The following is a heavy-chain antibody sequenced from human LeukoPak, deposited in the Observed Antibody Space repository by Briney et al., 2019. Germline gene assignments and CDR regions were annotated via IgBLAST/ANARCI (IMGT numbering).Heavy chain of an antibody. J-gene: IGHJ4*02. CDR1: GYTFTSYA. CDR2: IIPIFGTA. CDR3: ARVSALGAIGY. V-gene: IGHV1-69*05. D-gene: IGHD1-26*01. Sequence: ASVKVSCKASGYTFTSYAISWVRQAPGQGLEWMGGIIPIFGTANYAQKFQGRVTITTDESTSTAYMELSSLRSEDTAVYYCARVSALGAIGYWGQGTLVTVSS.